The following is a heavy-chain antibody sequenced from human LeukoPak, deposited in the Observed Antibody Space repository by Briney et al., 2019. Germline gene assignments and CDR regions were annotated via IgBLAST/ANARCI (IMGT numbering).Heavy chain of an antibody. CDR3: AKGVEMATIALDY. J-gene: IGHJ4*02. D-gene: IGHD5-24*01. Sequence: QAGGSLRLSCAASGFSFSNYGIHWVRQAPGKGLEWVAFIRYDTSKKYYADFVKGRFTIPRDNSKNTLFLQMNSLRAEDTAVYYCAKGVEMATIALDYWGQGTLVTVSS. CDR2: IRYDTSKK. V-gene: IGHV3-30*02. CDR1: GFSFSNYG.